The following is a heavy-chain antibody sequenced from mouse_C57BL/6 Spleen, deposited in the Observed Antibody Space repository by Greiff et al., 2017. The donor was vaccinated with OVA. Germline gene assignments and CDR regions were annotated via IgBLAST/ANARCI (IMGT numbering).Heavy chain of an antibody. CDR3: ARERDSSGYVGY. J-gene: IGHJ2*01. D-gene: IGHD3-2*02. V-gene: IGHV1-52*01. CDR1: GYTFTSYW. CDR2: IDPSDSET. Sequence: QVHVKQPGAELVRPGSSVKLSCKASGYTFTSYWMHWVKQRPIQGLEWIGNIDPSDSETHYNQKFKDKATLTVDKSSSTAYMQLSSLTSEDSAVYYCARERDSSGYVGYWGQGTTLTVSS.